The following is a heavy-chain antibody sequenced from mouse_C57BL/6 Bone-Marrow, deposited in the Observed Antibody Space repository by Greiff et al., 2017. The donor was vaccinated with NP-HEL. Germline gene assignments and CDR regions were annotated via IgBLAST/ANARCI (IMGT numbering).Heavy chain of an antibody. J-gene: IGHJ2*01. CDR3: ARRRGLRRPYFDY. V-gene: IGHV1-81*01. CDR1: GYTFTSYG. D-gene: IGHD2-4*01. Sequence: QVQLKQSGAELARPGASVKLSCKASGYTFTSYGISWVKQRTGQGLEWIGEIYPRSGNTYYNEKFKGKATLTADKSSSTAYMELRSLTSEDSAVYFCARRRGLRRPYFDYWGQGTTLTVTS. CDR2: IYPRSGNT.